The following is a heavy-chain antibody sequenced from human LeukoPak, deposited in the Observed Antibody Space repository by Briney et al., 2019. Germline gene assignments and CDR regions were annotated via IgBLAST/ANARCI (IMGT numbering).Heavy chain of an antibody. CDR1: GYTLTELS. CDR3: ATGGRGGSGYCSSTNCMGFDY. CDR2: FDPEDGET. D-gene: IGHD2-2*01. J-gene: IGHJ4*02. Sequence: ASVKVSCKVSGYTLTELSMHWVQQAPGKGLEWMGGFDPEDGETIYAQKFQGRVTMTEDTSTDTAYMELSSLRSEDTAVYYCATGGRGGSGYCSSTNCMGFDYWGQGTLVTVSS. V-gene: IGHV1-24*01.